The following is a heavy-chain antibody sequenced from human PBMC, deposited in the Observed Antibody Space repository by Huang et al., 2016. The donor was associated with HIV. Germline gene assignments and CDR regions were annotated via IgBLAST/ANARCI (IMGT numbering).Heavy chain of an antibody. CDR2: INHSEST. CDR3: ARGQGGYYYYYMDV. V-gene: IGHV4-34*01. Sequence: QVQLQQWGAGLLRPSETLSLTCAVYGGSFSGYYGTWIRQPPGKGREWIWEINHSESTNYNPSLKSRVTISVETSRNQFSLTLTSVTAADTAVYYCARGQGGYYYYYMDVWGKGTTVTVSS. CDR1: GGSFSGYY. J-gene: IGHJ6*03.